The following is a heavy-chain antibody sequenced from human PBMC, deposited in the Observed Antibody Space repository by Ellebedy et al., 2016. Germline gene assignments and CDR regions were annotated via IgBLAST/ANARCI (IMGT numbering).Heavy chain of an antibody. CDR3: ARTPGE. D-gene: IGHD4-17*01. J-gene: IGHJ4*02. CDR1: GGSISSTSYY. Sequence: SETLSLTXTVSGGSISSTSYYWGWIRQPPGKGLEWIGSMSYSGSTYYNPSLKSRITISVDTSKNQFSLKLSSVTAADTAVYYCARTPGEWGQGTLVTVSS. V-gene: IGHV4-39*07. CDR2: MSYSGST.